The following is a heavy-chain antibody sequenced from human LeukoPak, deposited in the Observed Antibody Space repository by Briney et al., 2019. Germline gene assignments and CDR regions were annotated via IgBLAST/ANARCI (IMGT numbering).Heavy chain of an antibody. CDR3: ARGTTQLWFELWFDY. CDR2: IYTSGST. Sequence: PSQTLSLTCTVSGGSISSGSYYWSWIRQPAGKGLEWIGRIYTSGSTNYNPSLKSRVTISVDTSKNQFSLKLSSVTAADTAVYYCARGTTQLWFELWFDYWGQGTLVTVSS. CDR1: GGSISSGSYY. D-gene: IGHD5-18*01. J-gene: IGHJ4*02. V-gene: IGHV4-61*02.